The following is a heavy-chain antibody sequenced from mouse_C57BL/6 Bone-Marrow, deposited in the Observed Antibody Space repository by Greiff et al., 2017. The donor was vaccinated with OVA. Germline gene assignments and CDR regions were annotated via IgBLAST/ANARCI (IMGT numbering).Heavy chain of an antibody. Sequence: VQLQQSGPELVKPGASVKISCKASGYAFSSSWMNWVKQRPGKGLEWIGRIYPGDGDTNYNGKFKGKATLTADKSSSTAYMQLSSLTSEDSAVYFCAREGQLGRGAMDYWGQGTSVTVSS. D-gene: IGHD4-1*02. CDR2: IYPGDGDT. CDR1: GYAFSSSW. J-gene: IGHJ4*01. CDR3: AREGQLGRGAMDY. V-gene: IGHV1-82*01.